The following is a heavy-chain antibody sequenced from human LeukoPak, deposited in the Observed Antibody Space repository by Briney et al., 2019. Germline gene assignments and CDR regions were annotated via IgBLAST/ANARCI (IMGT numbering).Heavy chain of an antibody. V-gene: IGHV3-7*01. CDR1: GFTFSSHW. J-gene: IGHJ4*02. Sequence: GGSLRLSCAASGFTFSSHWMSWVRQAPGKGPEWVANIKQDGTEIYYVDSVKGRFTISRDNAKNSLYLQMNSLREEDTAVCYCARDKVVGATFFDYWGQGTLVTVSS. D-gene: IGHD1-26*01. CDR2: IKQDGTEI. CDR3: ARDKVVGATFFDY.